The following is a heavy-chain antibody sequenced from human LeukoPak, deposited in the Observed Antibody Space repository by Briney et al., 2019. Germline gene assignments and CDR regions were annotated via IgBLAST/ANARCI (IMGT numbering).Heavy chain of an antibody. Sequence: GGSLRLSCAASGFTFSSYAMSWVRQAPGKGLKWVSAISASGGSTYYADSVKGRFTISRDDSKNTLYLQMNSLRAEDTAVYYCAKGIWSGYRWYFDYWGQGTLVTVSS. CDR1: GFTFSSYA. CDR2: ISASGGST. CDR3: AKGIWSGYRWYFDY. V-gene: IGHV3-23*01. D-gene: IGHD3-3*01. J-gene: IGHJ4*02.